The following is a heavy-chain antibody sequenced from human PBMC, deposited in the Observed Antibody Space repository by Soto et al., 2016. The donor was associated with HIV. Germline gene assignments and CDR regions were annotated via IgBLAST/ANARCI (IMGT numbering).Heavy chain of an antibody. CDR2: INPYNGNT. J-gene: IGHJ5*02. CDR1: GYSFTSYG. Sequence: QVQLVQSGTEVKKPGASVKVSCKASGYSFTSYGITWVRQAPGQGLEWMGWINPYNGNTNYAQKFQGRGTMTTDTSTNTAYMELRSLRSDDTAVYYCARDGGIAAAATGWFDPWGQGTLVTVSS. V-gene: IGHV1-18*01. CDR3: ARDGGIAAAATGWFDP. D-gene: IGHD6-13*01.